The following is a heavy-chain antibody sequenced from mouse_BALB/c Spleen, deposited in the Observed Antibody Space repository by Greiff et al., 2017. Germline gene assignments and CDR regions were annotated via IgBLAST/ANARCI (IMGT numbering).Heavy chain of an antibody. J-gene: IGHJ4*01. Sequence: QVQLKESGPELVKPGASVRISCKASGYTFTSYYIHWVKQRPGQGLEWIGWIYPGNVNTKYNEKFKGKATLTADKSSSTAYMQLSSLTSEDSAVCFCARDVPFHDYDEDAMDYWGQGTSVTVSA. CDR3: ARDVPFHDYDEDAMDY. CDR2: IYPGNVNT. V-gene: IGHV1S56*01. D-gene: IGHD2-4*01. CDR1: GYTFTSYY.